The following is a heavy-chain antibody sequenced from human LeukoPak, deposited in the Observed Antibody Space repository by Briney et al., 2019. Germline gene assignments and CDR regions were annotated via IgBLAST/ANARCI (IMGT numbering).Heavy chain of an antibody. CDR1: GFTFSSYE. Sequence: GGSLRLSCAASGFTFSSYEMNWVRQAPGKGLEWVSYISSSGSTIYYADSVKGRFTISRDNSKNTLYLQMNSLRAEDTAVYYCAKDLLVYGSDPIKGYWGQGTLVTVSS. CDR2: ISSSGSTI. D-gene: IGHD3-10*01. V-gene: IGHV3-48*03. CDR3: AKDLLVYGSDPIKGY. J-gene: IGHJ4*02.